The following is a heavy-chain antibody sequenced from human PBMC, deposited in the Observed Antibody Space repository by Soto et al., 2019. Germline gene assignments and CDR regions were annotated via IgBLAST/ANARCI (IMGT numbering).Heavy chain of an antibody. CDR3: ARGAPTYYDYIWGSYRYTFDY. CDR2: INHSGST. J-gene: IGHJ4*02. V-gene: IGHV4-34*01. Sequence: QVQLQQWGAGLLKPSETLSLTCAVYGGSFSGYYWSWIRQPPGKGLEWIGEINHSGSTNYNPSLKSRVTISVDTSKNQFSLKLSSVTAAHTAVYYCARGAPTYYDYIWGSYRYTFDYWGQGTLVTVSS. D-gene: IGHD3-16*02. CDR1: GGSFSGYY.